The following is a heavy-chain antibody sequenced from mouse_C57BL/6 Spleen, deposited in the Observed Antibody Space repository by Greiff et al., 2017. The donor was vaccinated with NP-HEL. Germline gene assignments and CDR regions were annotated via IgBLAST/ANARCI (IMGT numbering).Heavy chain of an antibody. CDR3: ARSGDGYYDAMDY. D-gene: IGHD2-3*01. CDR2: INPGSGGT. V-gene: IGHV1-54*01. CDR1: GYAFTNYL. J-gene: IGHJ4*01. Sequence: QVQLKQSGAELVRPGTSVKVSCKASGYAFTNYLIEWVKQRPGQGLEWIGVINPGSGGTNYNEKFKGKATLTADKSSSTAYMQLSSLTSEDSAVYFCARSGDGYYDAMDYWGQGTSVTVSS.